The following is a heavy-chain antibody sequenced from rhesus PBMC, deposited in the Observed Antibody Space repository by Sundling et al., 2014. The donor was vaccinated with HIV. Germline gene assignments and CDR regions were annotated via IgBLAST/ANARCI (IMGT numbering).Heavy chain of an antibody. Sequence: QVQLQESGPGLVKPSETLSLTCGVSGYSVSSGYYWGWIRQPPGKGLEYIGYVSSSTGTTYYNPSLKSRVTISKDTSKNQFSLKLSSVTAADTAVYYCARIVGVTGPFDYWGQGVLVTVSS. CDR2: VSSSTGTT. J-gene: IGHJ4*01. CDR1: GYSVSSGYY. V-gene: IGHV4-99*01. D-gene: IGHD6-37*01. CDR3: ARIVGVTGPFDY.